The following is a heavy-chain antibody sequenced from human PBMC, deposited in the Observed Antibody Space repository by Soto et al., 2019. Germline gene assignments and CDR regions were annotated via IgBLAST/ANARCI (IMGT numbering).Heavy chain of an antibody. D-gene: IGHD2-2*01. Sequence: EVQLVESGGGLVQPGGSLRLSCAASGFSFSYYGMNWVRQAPGKGLEWVSYISTSSSNIYYADSVKGRFIISRDNAKNSLSLQMNSLRAADTAVYYCARETSTGNYYMDVWGKGTTVTVSS. J-gene: IGHJ6*03. CDR2: ISTSSSNI. CDR1: GFSFSYYG. V-gene: IGHV3-48*01. CDR3: ARETSTGNYYMDV.